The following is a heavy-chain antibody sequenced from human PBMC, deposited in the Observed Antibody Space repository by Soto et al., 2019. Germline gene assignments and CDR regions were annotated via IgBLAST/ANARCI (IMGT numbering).Heavy chain of an antibody. CDR2: IYYSGST. J-gene: IGHJ5*02. CDR1: GGSISSGDYY. D-gene: IGHD2-8*01. V-gene: IGHV4-30-4*01. Sequence: QVQLQESGPGLVKPSQTLSLTCTVSGGSISSGDYYWSWIRQPPGKGLEWIGYIYYSGSTYYNPSLKSRVTISVDTSKNQCSLKLSSVTAADTAVYYCASSGYCTNGVCDTLFDPWGQGTLVTVSS. CDR3: ASSGYCTNGVCDTLFDP.